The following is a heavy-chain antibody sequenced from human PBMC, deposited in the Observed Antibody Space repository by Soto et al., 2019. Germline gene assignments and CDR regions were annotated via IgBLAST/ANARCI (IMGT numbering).Heavy chain of an antibody. J-gene: IGHJ3*02. CDR3: TRTHAFDI. CDR1: GFIFDAYA. CDR2: IGWNGGDI. V-gene: IGHV3-9*01. Sequence: DVQLVESGGGLVQPGRSLRLSCAASGFIFDAYALHWVRQAPGKGLEWVSGIGWNGGDIGYADSVKGRFTISRDNAKNSLFLQMNSLRTEDTAFYYCTRTHAFDIWGHGTMVTVSS.